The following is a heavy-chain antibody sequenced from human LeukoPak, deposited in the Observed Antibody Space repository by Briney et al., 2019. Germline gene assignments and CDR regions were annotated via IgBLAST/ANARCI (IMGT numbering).Heavy chain of an antibody. J-gene: IGHJ4*02. Sequence: ASVKVSCKASGYTFTSYDINWVRQATGQGLEWMGWMNPNSGNTGYAQKFQGRVTMPRNTSISTAYMELSSLRSEDTAVYYCARGFRSGIAARLRRAGFDYWGQGTLVTVSS. CDR3: ARGFRSGIAARLRRAGFDY. CDR2: MNPNSGNT. D-gene: IGHD6-6*01. V-gene: IGHV1-8*01. CDR1: GYTFTSYD.